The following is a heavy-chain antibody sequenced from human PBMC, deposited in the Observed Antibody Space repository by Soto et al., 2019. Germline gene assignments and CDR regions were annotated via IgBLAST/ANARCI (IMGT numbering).Heavy chain of an antibody. CDR2: IDPSDSYT. CDR3: AGYPSSIAARRGYYYGMDV. V-gene: IGHV5-10-1*01. CDR1: GYSFTSYW. J-gene: IGHJ6*02. Sequence: PGESLKISCKGSGYSFTSYWISWVRQMPGKGLEWMGRIDPSDSYTNYSPSFQGHVTISADKSISTAYLQWSSLKASDTAMYYCAGYPSSIAARRGYYYGMDVWGQGTTVTVSS. D-gene: IGHD6-6*01.